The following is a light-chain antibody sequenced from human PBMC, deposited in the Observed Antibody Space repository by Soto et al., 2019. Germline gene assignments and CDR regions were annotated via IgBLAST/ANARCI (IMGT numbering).Light chain of an antibody. CDR2: GAS. CDR1: QSVDSNY. J-gene: IGKJ1*01. V-gene: IGKV3-20*01. CDR3: QQYGSSRT. Sequence: EIVLTQSPGTLSLSPGERATLSCRASQSVDSNYLAWYQQKPGQAPRLLIYGASSRATGIPDRFSGSGSGTDFTLTISRLEPEEFALYYCQQYGSSRTFGQGTKVEIK.